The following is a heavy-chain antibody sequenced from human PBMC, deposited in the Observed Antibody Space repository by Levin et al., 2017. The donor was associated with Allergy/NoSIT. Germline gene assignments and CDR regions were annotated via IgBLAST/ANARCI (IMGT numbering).Heavy chain of an antibody. CDR1: GFTFGSYG. Sequence: SCAASGFTFGSYGMHWVRQAPGKGLEWVAVIWYDGSNKYYADSVKGRFTISRDNSKNTLYLQMNSLRAEDTAVYYCARDLPSSVNGPMDGWGQGTTVTVSS. CDR3: ARDLPSSVNGPMDG. CDR2: IWYDGSNK. V-gene: IGHV3-33*01. J-gene: IGHJ6*02. D-gene: IGHD5/OR15-5a*01.